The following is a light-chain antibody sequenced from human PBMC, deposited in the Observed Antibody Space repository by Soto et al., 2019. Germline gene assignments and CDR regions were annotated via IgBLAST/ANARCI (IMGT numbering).Light chain of an antibody. J-gene: IGKJ4*01. CDR1: QSVLYDSDNKNY. CDR3: QQYYSLPLT. V-gene: IGKV4-1*01. Sequence: DIVMTQSPDSLAVSLGERATINCKSSQSVLYDSDNKNYLVWYQQKPGQPPKLLFYWASIRESGVPDRFNGSGSGTDFTLTISSLQAEDVAVYYCQQYYSLPLTFGGGTKVDIK. CDR2: WAS.